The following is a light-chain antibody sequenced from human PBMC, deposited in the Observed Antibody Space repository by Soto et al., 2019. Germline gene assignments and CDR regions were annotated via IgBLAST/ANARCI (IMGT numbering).Light chain of an antibody. CDR1: QSVSSSY. Sequence: PGARVTLSCMASQSVSSSYLTWYQQKPGQAPRLLIYGASTRATGIPARFSGSGSGTDFTLTISSLEPEDFAVYYCQQRSNWPWTFGQGTKVDIK. CDR3: QQRSNWPWT. CDR2: GAS. V-gene: IGKV3D-20*02. J-gene: IGKJ1*01.